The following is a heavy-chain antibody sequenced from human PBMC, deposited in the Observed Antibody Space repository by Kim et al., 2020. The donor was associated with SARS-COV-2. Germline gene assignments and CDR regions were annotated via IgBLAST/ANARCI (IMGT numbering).Heavy chain of an antibody. Sequence: GGSLRLSCAASGFTFSSYGMHWVRQAPGKGLEWVAVIWYDGSNKYYADSVKGRFTISRDNSKNTLYLQMNSLRAEDTAVYYCAKGGWSGYYDYWGQGTLVTVSS. D-gene: IGHD3-3*01. CDR3: AKGGWSGYYDY. CDR2: IWYDGSNK. J-gene: IGHJ4*02. V-gene: IGHV3-33*06. CDR1: GFTFSSYG.